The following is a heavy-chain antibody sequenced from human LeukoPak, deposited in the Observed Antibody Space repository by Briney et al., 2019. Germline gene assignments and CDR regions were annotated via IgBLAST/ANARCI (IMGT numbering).Heavy chain of an antibody. J-gene: IGHJ4*02. D-gene: IGHD2-15*01. V-gene: IGHV3-21*01. Sequence: GGSLRLSCAASGFTFSSYSMNWVRQAPGEGLEWVSSISSSSSYIYYADSVKGRLTISRDNAKNSLYLQMNSLRAEDTAVYYCARSGGGSNFDYWGQGTLVTVSS. CDR1: GFTFSSYS. CDR2: ISSSSSYI. CDR3: ARSGGGSNFDY.